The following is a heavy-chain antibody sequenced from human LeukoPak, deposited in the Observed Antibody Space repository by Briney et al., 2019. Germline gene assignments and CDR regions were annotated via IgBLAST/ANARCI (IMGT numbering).Heavy chain of an antibody. CDR2: TYYSGST. J-gene: IGHJ3*02. CDR3: ARHSDCSTTSCYPFDI. Sequence: SETLSLTCTVSGGSISNYYWSWIRQPPGKGLEWIGYTYYSGSTNYNPSLKSRVTISVDTSKNQFSLKLSSVTAADTAVYYCARHSDCSTTSCYPFDIWGQGTMVTVSS. D-gene: IGHD2-2*01. V-gene: IGHV4-59*08. CDR1: GGSISNYY.